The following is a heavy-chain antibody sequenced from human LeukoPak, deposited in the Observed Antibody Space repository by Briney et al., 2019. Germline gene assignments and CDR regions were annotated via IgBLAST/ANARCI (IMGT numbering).Heavy chain of an antibody. J-gene: IGHJ4*02. Sequence: SETLSLTCAVYGGSFSGYYWSWIRQPPGKGLEWIGEINHSGSTNYNPSLKSRVTISVDTSKNQFSLKLSSVTAADTAVYYCAMRVARYYAPYSMDYWGQGALVTVSS. CDR1: GGSFSGYY. CDR3: AMRVARYYAPYSMDY. D-gene: IGHD2-2*01. CDR2: INHSGST. V-gene: IGHV4-34*01.